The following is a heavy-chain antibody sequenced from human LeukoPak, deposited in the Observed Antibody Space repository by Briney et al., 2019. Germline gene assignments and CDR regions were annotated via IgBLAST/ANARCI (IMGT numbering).Heavy chain of an antibody. Sequence: SETLPLTCAVYGGSFSGYYWSWIRQPPGKGLEWIGEINHSGSTNYNPSLKSRVTISVDTSKNQFSLKLSSVTAADTAVYYCARGRSRGYFDYWGQGTPVTVSS. CDR3: ARGRSRGYFDY. D-gene: IGHD6-13*01. CDR1: GGSFSGYY. CDR2: INHSGST. V-gene: IGHV4-34*01. J-gene: IGHJ4*02.